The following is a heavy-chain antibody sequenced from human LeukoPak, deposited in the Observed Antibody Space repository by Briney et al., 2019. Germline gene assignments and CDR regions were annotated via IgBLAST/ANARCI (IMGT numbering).Heavy chain of an antibody. V-gene: IGHV1-46*01. CDR3: ARVGVEEAGITRDYYYMDV. J-gene: IGHJ6*03. CDR2: INPSGGST. CDR1: GYTFTSYY. D-gene: IGHD6-13*01. Sequence: ASVKVSCNAAGYTFTSYYMHWVRQSPGQGLGWMGIINPSGGSTSYAQMFQGRVTITRDTSTSTAYMELSSLRSEHTAVYYCARVGVEEAGITRDYYYMDVWGKGTTVTVSS.